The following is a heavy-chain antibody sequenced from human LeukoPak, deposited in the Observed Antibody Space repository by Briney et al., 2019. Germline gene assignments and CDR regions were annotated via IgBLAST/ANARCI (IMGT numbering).Heavy chain of an antibody. V-gene: IGHV3-7*01. CDR1: GFTFSSYW. CDR2: IKQDGSEK. D-gene: IGHD1-26*01. CDR3: ARVLGGSYSAFDI. J-gene: IGHJ3*02. Sequence: SGGSLRLSCAASGFTFSSYWMSWVRQAPGKGLEWMANIKQDGSEKYYVDSVKGRFTISRDNAKNSLYLQMNSLRAEDTAVYYCARVLGGSYSAFDIWGQGTMVTVSS.